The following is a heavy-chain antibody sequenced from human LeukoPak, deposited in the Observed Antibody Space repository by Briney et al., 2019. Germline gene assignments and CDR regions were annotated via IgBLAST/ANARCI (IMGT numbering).Heavy chain of an antibody. D-gene: IGHD1-14*01. J-gene: IGHJ4*02. CDR2: ISSSSSYI. V-gene: IGHV3-21*01. CDR3: ASLTGRGDFDY. Sequence: GGSLRLSCAASGFTFSSYSMNWVRQAPGKGLEWVSSISSSSSYIYYADSVKGRFTISRDNAKNSLYLRMNSLRAEDTAVYYCASLTGRGDFDYWGQGTLVTVSS. CDR1: GFTFSSYS.